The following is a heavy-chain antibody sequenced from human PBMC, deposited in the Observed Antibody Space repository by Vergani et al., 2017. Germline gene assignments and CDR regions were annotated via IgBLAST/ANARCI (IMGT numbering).Heavy chain of an antibody. D-gene: IGHD3-10*01. V-gene: IGHV4-59*01. CDR3: AISYYCGSGSYYRAHSLDD. Sequence: QVQLQESGPGLVQPSETLSLTCTVSGGSISSYYWSWIRQPPGKGLEWIGYIYDSGSTNYNPSRKSRVTISVDTSKNQFSLKLSSVTAADTAVYYCAISYYCGSGSYYRAHSLDDWGQGTLVTVSS. CDR1: GGSISSYY. J-gene: IGHJ4*02. CDR2: IYDSGST.